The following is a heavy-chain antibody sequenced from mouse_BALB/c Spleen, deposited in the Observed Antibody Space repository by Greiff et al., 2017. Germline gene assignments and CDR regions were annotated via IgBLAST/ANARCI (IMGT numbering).Heavy chain of an antibody. Sequence: VQLQQSGPELVKPGASVKMSCKASGYTFTSYVMHWVKQKPGQGLEWIGYINPYNDGTKYNEKFKGKATLTSDKSSSTAYMELSSLTSEDSAVYYCARGGTTVVDWYFDVWGAGTTVTVSS. CDR3: ARGGTTVVDWYFDV. CDR1: GYTFTSYV. V-gene: IGHV1-14*01. CDR2: INPYNDGT. J-gene: IGHJ1*01. D-gene: IGHD1-1*01.